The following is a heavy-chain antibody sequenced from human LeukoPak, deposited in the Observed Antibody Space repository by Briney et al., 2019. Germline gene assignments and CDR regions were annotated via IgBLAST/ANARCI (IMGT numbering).Heavy chain of an antibody. CDR1: GFTFSIYW. D-gene: IGHD3-10*01. CDR3: ARDGYGSGSPAY. V-gene: IGHV3-7*01. J-gene: IGHJ4*02. Sequence: PGGSLRLSCAASGFTFSIYWMSWVRQAPGKGLEWVANIKQDGSEKYYVDSVKGRFTISRDNAKNSLYLQMNSLRAEDTAVYYCARDGYGSGSPAYWGQGTLVTVSS. CDR2: IKQDGSEK.